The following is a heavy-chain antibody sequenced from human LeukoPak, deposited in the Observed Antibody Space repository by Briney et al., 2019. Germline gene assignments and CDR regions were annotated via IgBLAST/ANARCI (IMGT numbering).Heavy chain of an antibody. D-gene: IGHD3-10*01. J-gene: IGHJ5*02. CDR2: INPNSGGT. V-gene: IGHV1-2*04. Sequence: ASVKVSCKASGYTFTGYYMHWVRQPPAQGLEWVGWINPNSGGTNYAQKFQGWVTMTRDTSISTAYMELSRLRSDDTAVYYCARDLSSPLAGYYYGSGSTWFDPWGQGTLVTVSS. CDR3: ARDLSSPLAGYYYGSGSTWFDP. CDR1: GYTFTGYY.